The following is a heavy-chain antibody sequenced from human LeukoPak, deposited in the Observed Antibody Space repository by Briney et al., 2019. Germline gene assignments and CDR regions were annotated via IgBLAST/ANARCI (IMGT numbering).Heavy chain of an antibody. J-gene: IGHJ4*02. CDR3: ARGRRDGYNLEYFDK. Sequence: SETLSLTCAVYGGSFSGYYWSWIRQPPGKGLEWIGEINHSGSTNYNPSLKSRVTISVDTSKNQFSLKLSSVTAADTAVYYCARGRRDGYNLEYFDKWGQGTLVTVSS. CDR1: GGSFSGYY. CDR2: INHSGST. V-gene: IGHV4-34*01. D-gene: IGHD5-24*01.